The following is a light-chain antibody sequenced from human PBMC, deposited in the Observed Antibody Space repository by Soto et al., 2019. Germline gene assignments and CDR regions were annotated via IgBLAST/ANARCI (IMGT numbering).Light chain of an antibody. Sequence: DIQMTQYQSSVSASLGYRFTITLRAIQGISSWLAWYQQKPGKAPKLLIYAASSLQSGVPSRFSGSGSGTEFTLTISSLQPDDSATYYCQQYNTFLTFGGGTKVDIK. CDR3: QQYNTFLT. CDR2: AAS. CDR1: QGISSW. V-gene: IGKV1-12*01. J-gene: IGKJ4*01.